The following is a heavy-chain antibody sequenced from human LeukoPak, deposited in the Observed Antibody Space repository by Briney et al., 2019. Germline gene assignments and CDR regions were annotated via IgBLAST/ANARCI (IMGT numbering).Heavy chain of an antibody. D-gene: IGHD7-27*01. V-gene: IGHV1-69*04. CDR1: GGTFSSYA. J-gene: IGHJ5*02. CDR3: ASLTGTNWFDP. CDR2: IIPILGIA. Sequence: SVKVSCKASGGTFSSYAISWVRQAPGQGLEWMGRIIPILGIANYAQKFQGRVTITADKSTSTAYMELSSLRSEDTAVYYCASLTGTNWFDPWGQGPLVTVSS.